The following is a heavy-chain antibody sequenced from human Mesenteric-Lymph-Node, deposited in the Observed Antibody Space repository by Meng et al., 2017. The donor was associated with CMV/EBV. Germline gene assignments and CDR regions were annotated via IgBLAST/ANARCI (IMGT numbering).Heavy chain of an antibody. V-gene: IGHV3-21*01. J-gene: IGHJ4*02. CDR1: GFTFSSYS. CDR2: ISSSSSYI. CDR3: ARGLSDDFWSGYLPGFDY. D-gene: IGHD3-3*01. Sequence: GESLKISCAASGFTFSSYSMNWVRQAPGKVLEWVSSISSSSSYIYYADSVKGRFTISRDNAKNSLYLQMNSLRAEDTAVYYCARGLSDDFWSGYLPGFDYWGQGILVTVSS.